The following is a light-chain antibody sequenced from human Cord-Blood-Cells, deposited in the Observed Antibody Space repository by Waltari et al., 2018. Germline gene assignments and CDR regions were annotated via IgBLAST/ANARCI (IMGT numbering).Light chain of an antibody. Sequence: EIVLPPSPATLSLSPGERATLSCRASQSVSSYLAWYQQKPGQAPRLLIYDASNRATGIPARFSGSGSGTDFTLTISSLEPEDFAVYYCQQRSNWLYTFGQGTKLEIK. V-gene: IGKV3-11*01. J-gene: IGKJ2*01. CDR2: DAS. CDR3: QQRSNWLYT. CDR1: QSVSSY.